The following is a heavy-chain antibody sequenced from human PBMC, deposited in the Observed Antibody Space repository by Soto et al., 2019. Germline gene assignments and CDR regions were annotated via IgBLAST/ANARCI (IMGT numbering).Heavy chain of an antibody. CDR3: ASSGRSPYYYYGMDV. D-gene: IGHD3-10*01. CDR1: GYSFTSYW. Sequence: PGESLKISCKGSGYSFTSYWIGWVRQMPGKGLEWMGIIYPGDSDTRYSPSFQGQVTISADKSISTAYLQWSSLKASDTAMYYCASSGRSPYYYYGMDVWGQGTTVTVSS. J-gene: IGHJ6*02. CDR2: IYPGDSDT. V-gene: IGHV5-51*01.